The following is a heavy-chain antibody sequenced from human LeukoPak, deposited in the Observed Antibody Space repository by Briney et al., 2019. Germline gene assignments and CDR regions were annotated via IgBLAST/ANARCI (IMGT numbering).Heavy chain of an antibody. V-gene: IGHV4-30-2*03. D-gene: IGHD1-1*01. CDR2: IYYSGST. Sequence: PSQTLSLTCAVSGGSISSGGYSWSWIRQPPGKGLEWIGSIYYSGSTYYNPSLKSRVTISVDTSKNQFSLKLSSVTAADTAVYYCAQTWNGAFDIWGQGTMVTVSS. CDR3: AQTWNGAFDI. CDR1: GGSISSGGYS. J-gene: IGHJ3*02.